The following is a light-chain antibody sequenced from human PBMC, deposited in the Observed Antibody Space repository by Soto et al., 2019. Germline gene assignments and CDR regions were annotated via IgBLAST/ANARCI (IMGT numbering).Light chain of an antibody. CDR1: SSDVGGYNY. V-gene: IGLV2-14*01. CDR3: NSYGSTSTRYV. J-gene: IGLJ1*01. Sequence: QSALTQPASVSGSPGQSITISCTGTSSDVGGYNYVSWYQQHPGKAPKLMIYEVSNRPSGVSNRFSRSKSGNTASLTISGLQAEDEADYFCNSYGSTSTRYVFGTGTKVTVL. CDR2: EVS.